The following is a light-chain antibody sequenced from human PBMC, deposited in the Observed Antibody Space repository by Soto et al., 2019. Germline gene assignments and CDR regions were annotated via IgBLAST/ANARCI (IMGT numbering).Light chain of an antibody. CDR2: GAS. Sequence: EIVMTQSPATLSVSPGERATLSCRASQSVSSNLAWYQQKPGQAPRLLIYGASPRATGIPARFSGSGSGTEFTLPISSLQSEDFAVYYCQQYNNWTPYTFGQGTKLEIK. V-gene: IGKV3-15*01. CDR1: QSVSSN. J-gene: IGKJ2*01. CDR3: QQYNNWTPYT.